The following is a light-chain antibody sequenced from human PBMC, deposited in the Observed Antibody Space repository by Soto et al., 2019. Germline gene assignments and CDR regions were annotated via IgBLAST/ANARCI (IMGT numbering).Light chain of an antibody. V-gene: IGLV2-11*01. Sequence: QSVLTQPRSVSGSPGQSVTISCTGTSSDVGGYNYVSWYQQHPGKAPKLMIYDVSKRPSGVPDRFSGSKSGNTASLTISGLLAEDEADYYCCSYAGSYTFVFGTGTMVTVL. CDR2: DVS. CDR1: SSDVGGYNY. CDR3: CSYAGSYTFV. J-gene: IGLJ1*01.